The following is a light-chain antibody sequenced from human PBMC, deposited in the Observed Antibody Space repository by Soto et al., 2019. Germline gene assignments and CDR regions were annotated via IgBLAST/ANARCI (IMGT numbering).Light chain of an antibody. Sequence: QSVLTQPPSVSGSPGQSVTISCTGTSSDVGKYNLVSWYQQHPGKAPKLMIYEVSNRPSGVPDRFSGSKSGNTASLTISGLQAEDEADYHCSSYTTSSSAYVVFGGGTQLTVL. CDR1: SSDVGKYNL. CDR2: EVS. J-gene: IGLJ2*01. CDR3: SSYTTSSSAYVV. V-gene: IGLV2-18*02.